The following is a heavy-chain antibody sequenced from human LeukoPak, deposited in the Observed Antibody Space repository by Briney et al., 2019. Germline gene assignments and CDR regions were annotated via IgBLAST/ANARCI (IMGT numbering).Heavy chain of an antibody. CDR2: IKQDGSEK. CDR3: ARDRGSQDY. Sequence: PGGSLRLSCAASGFTFSTFWMSWVRQAPGKGLGWVANIKQDGSEKYYVDSVKGRFTISRDNAKNSLYLQMNSLRAEDTAVYYCARDRGSQDYWGQGTLVTVSS. V-gene: IGHV3-7*05. D-gene: IGHD3-10*01. CDR1: GFTFSTFW. J-gene: IGHJ4*02.